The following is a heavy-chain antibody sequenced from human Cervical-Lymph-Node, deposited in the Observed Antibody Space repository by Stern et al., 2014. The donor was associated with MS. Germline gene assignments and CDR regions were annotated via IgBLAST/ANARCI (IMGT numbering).Heavy chain of an antibody. J-gene: IGHJ4*02. V-gene: IGHV3-23*04. CDR3: AKDPEQWLAYPYYFDY. Sequence: EVQLVESGGGLVQPGGSLRLSCAASGFTFSSYAMSWVRQAPGKGLEWVSAISGSGGSTYYADSVKGRFTISRDNSKNTLYLQMNSLRAEDTAVYYCAKDPEQWLAYPYYFDYWGQGTLVTVSS. CDR1: GFTFSSYA. CDR2: ISGSGGST. D-gene: IGHD6-19*01.